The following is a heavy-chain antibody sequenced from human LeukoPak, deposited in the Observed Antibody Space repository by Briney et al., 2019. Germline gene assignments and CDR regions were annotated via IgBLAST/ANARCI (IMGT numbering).Heavy chain of an antibody. CDR2: INHSGST. J-gene: IGHJ2*01. V-gene: IGHV4-34*01. Sequence: SETLSLTCAVSGGSFSGYYWSWIRQPPGKGLEWIGEINHSGSTNYNPSLKSRVTISVDTSKNQFSLKLSCVTAADTAVYYCARGPSKTTVTTSSSYYWYFDLWGRGTLVTVSS. D-gene: IGHD4-17*01. CDR1: GGSFSGYY. CDR3: ARGPSKTTVTTSSSYYWYFDL.